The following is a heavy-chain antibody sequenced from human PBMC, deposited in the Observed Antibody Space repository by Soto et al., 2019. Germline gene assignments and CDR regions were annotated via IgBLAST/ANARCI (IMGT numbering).Heavy chain of an antibody. V-gene: IGHV1-69*02. CDR1: GGTFSSYT. CDR3: ARAGEYSSSSGSSRLKYYYYYMDV. CDR2: IIPILGIA. J-gene: IGHJ6*03. D-gene: IGHD6-6*01. Sequence: ASVKVSCKASGGTFSSYTISWVRQAPGQGLEWMGRIIPILGIANYAQKFQGRVTITADKSTSTAYMELSSLRSEDTAVYYCARAGEYSSSSGSSRLKYYYYYMDVWGKGTTVTVSS.